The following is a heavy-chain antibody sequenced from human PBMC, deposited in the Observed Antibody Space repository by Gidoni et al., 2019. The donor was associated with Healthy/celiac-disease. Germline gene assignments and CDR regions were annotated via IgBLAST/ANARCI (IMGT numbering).Heavy chain of an antibody. Sequence: EWVAVISYDGSNKYYADSVKGRFTISRDNSKNTLYLQMNSLRAEDTAVYYCARPRAAGDYYYYYMDVWGKGTTVTVSS. CDR3: ARPRAAGDYYYYYMDV. J-gene: IGHJ6*03. V-gene: IGHV3-30*04. D-gene: IGHD6-13*01. CDR2: ISYDGSNK.